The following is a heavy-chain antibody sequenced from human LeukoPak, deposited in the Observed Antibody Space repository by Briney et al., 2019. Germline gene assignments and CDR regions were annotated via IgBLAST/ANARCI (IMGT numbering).Heavy chain of an antibody. CDR2: IRYDGSNK. J-gene: IGHJ4*02. CDR3: AKDIRPTRGSFDY. V-gene: IGHV3-30*02. D-gene: IGHD3-16*01. CDR1: GFTFSSYG. Sequence: GGSLRLSCAASGFTFSSYGMHWVRQAPGKGLEWVAFIRYDGSNKYYADSVKGRFTISRDNAKNSLYLQMNSLRAEDTALYYCAKDIRPTRGSFDYWGQGTLVTVSS.